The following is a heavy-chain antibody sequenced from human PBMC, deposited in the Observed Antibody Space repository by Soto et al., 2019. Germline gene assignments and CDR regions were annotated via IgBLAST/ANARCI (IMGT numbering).Heavy chain of an antibody. CDR3: ARGKGMEENYYYHGMDV. Sequence: ASVKVSCKASGYSFSTYSMPWVRQAPGQGLAWMGWINGANGNTRYSQKFKDRVSISRDTPASTGYMELSSLRSEDTAVYYCARGKGMEENYYYHGMDVWGPGTTVTVSS. D-gene: IGHD1-1*01. CDR1: GYSFSTYS. J-gene: IGHJ6*02. CDR2: INGANGNT. V-gene: IGHV1-3*01.